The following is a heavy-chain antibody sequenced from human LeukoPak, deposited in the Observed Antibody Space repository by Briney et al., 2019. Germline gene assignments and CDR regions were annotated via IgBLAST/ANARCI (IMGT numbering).Heavy chain of an antibody. CDR3: AKIMVRGVSVFDY. CDR1: GFTFSSYA. Sequence: GGSLRLSCAASGFTFSSYAMHWVRQAPGKGLEYVSAISSNGGSTYYANSVKGRFTISRDNSKNTLYLQMGSLRAEDTAMYYCAKIMVRGVSVFDYWGQGTLVTVSS. V-gene: IGHV3-64*01. D-gene: IGHD3-10*01. J-gene: IGHJ4*02. CDR2: ISSNGGST.